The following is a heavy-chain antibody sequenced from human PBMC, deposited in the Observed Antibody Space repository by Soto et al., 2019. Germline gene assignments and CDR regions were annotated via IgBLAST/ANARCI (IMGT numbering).Heavy chain of an antibody. CDR3: ARGRAPGGDYRSYFHP. V-gene: IGHV1-8*01. CDR1: GYTFTTYD. D-gene: IGHD4-4*01. Sequence: QVQLVQSGADVKKPGASVKVSCKASGYTFTTYDINWVRQAAGQGLEWMGWMNPNSGNTGYAQKFQGRVIMTRNTSTSTGYMELSGLTSEDTAVYYCARGRAPGGDYRSYFHPWGQGTLVTVSS. J-gene: IGHJ1*01. CDR2: MNPNSGNT.